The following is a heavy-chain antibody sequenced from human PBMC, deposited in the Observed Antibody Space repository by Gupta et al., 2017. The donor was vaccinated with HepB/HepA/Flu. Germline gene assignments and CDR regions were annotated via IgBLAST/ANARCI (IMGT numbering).Heavy chain of an antibody. Sequence: EVQLVESGGGLVKPGGSLRLSWAASGFTFSSYSMNWVRQAPGKGLEWVSSISSSSSYIYYADSVKGRFTISRDNAKNSLYLQMNSLRAEDTAVYYCARVGGITIFEEDYWGQGTLVTVSS. V-gene: IGHV3-21*01. CDR1: GFTFSSYS. D-gene: IGHD3-3*01. J-gene: IGHJ4*02. CDR2: ISSSSSYI. CDR3: ARVGGITIFEEDY.